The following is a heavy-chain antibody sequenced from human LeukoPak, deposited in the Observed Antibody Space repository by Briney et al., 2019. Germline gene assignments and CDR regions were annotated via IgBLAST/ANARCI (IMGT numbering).Heavy chain of an antibody. D-gene: IGHD6-19*01. CDR2: ISWNSGSI. CDR1: GFTFDDYA. CDR3: AKDRESYSSGFLDY. V-gene: IGHV3-9*01. J-gene: IGHJ4*02. Sequence: PGGSLRLSCAASGFTFDDYAMHWVRQAPGQGLEWVSGISWNSGSIGYADSVKGRFTISRDNAKTSLYLQMNSLRAEDTALYYCAKDRESYSSGFLDYWGQGTLVTVSS.